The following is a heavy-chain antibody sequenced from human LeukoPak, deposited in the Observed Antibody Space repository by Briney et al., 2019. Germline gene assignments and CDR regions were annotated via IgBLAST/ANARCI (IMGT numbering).Heavy chain of an antibody. J-gene: IGHJ5*02. Sequence: GSLRLXCAASGFTDSTNYMRWVRPAPGKGPEWIGEINHSGNINYNPSLKSRVIISVDTSKNQFSLKLKSLTAADTAVYYCAAQWLTGRVMTAWGQGTLVTVSS. CDR2: INHSGNI. D-gene: IGHD6-19*01. V-gene: IGHV4-34*08. CDR3: AAQWLTGRVMTA. CDR1: GFTDSTNY.